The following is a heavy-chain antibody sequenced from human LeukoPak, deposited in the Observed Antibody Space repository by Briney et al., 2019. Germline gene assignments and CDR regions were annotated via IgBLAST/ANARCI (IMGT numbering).Heavy chain of an antibody. V-gene: IGHV3-23*01. Sequence: GGSLRLSCAASGFTFSSYAMSWVRQAPGKGLEWVSAISGSGGSTYYADSVKGRFTISRDNAKNTLYLQMNGLRAEDTAVYYCARAADYYDSSGYYPTAHWGQGTLVTVSS. D-gene: IGHD3-22*01. J-gene: IGHJ4*02. CDR2: ISGSGGST. CDR1: GFTFSSYA. CDR3: ARAADYYDSSGYYPTAH.